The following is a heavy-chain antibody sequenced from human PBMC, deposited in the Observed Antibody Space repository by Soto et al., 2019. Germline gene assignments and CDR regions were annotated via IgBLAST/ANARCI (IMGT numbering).Heavy chain of an antibody. CDR3: PKGDDPAPKTGSAFDP. Sequence: SQTLSLTCAISGASISSNTASWNWIRQSPSRGLEWLGRTYFRSKWYNDYAVSVKSRIIISPDTSNNHSSLQLTSVTPEDTAVYFCPKGDDPAPKTGSAFDPWGQGIMVTVS. V-gene: IGHV6-1*01. CDR1: GASISSNTAS. J-gene: IGHJ5*02. CDR2: TYFRSKWYN. D-gene: IGHD1-1*01.